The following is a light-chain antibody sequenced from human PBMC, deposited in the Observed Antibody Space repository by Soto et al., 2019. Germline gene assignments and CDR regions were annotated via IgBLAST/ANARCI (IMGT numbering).Light chain of an antibody. Sequence: DVQMTQSPSTLSASVGDRVTITCRASESINSWLAWYQQKPGETPKLLIYDASTLVSGVPTRLGGSGYGTEFNLTISSLQTDNFATYYCQQYNSHPLTFGGGTKVEIK. CDR2: DAS. J-gene: IGKJ4*01. CDR3: QQYNSHPLT. CDR1: ESINSW. V-gene: IGKV1-5*01.